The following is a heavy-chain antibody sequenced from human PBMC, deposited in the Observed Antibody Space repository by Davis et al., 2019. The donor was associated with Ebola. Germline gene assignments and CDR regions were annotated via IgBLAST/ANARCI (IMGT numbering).Heavy chain of an antibody. CDR2: ISGDSRTI. Sequence: GGPLRLSCVASGFTFSAYSMIWVRQAPGKGLEWVSYISGDSRTIDYADSVKGRFTVSRDNAKNSLYLQMNSLRDEDTALYYCARHDDYWGQGTLVTVSA. J-gene: IGHJ4*02. V-gene: IGHV3-48*02. CDR1: GFTFSAYS. CDR3: ARHDDY.